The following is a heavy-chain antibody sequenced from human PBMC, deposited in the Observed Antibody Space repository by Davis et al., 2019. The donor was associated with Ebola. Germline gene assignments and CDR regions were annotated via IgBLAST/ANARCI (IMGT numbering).Heavy chain of an antibody. Sequence: GESLKISCAASGFTFSSYAMHWVRQAPGKGLEWVAVISYDGSNKYYADSVKGRFTISRDNSKNTLYLQMNSLRAEDTAVYYCAKDRLDIVVVVAATDVYFDYWGQGTLVTVSS. CDR1: GFTFSSYA. D-gene: IGHD2-15*01. CDR3: AKDRLDIVVVVAATDVYFDY. V-gene: IGHV3-30-3*01. J-gene: IGHJ4*02. CDR2: ISYDGSNK.